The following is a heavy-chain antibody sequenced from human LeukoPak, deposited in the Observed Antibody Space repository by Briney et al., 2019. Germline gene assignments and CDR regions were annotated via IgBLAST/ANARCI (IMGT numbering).Heavy chain of an antibody. CDR1: GGSISSYY. CDR2: IYDSGST. D-gene: IGHD3-22*01. V-gene: IGHV4-59*01. Sequence: MSSETLSLTCTVSGGSISSYYWSWIRQPPGKGLEWIGYIYDSGSTNYNPSLKSRVTISVDTSKNQFSLKLSSVTAADTAVFYCASLTTADAFDIWGQGTMVTVSS. CDR3: ASLTTADAFDI. J-gene: IGHJ3*02.